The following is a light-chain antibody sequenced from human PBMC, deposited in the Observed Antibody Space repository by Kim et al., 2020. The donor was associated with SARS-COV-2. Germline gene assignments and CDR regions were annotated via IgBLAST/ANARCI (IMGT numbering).Light chain of an antibody. Sequence: SYELTQPPSVSVAPGQTARLTCGGNNIGTKSVHWYQQKPGQAPVVVIFYDSDRPSGIPERISGSNSGDTATLTINRVEAGVEADYYCQLWDDDSDHWVFG. V-gene: IGLV3-21*04. CDR2: YDS. J-gene: IGLJ3*02. CDR3: QLWDDDSDHWV. CDR1: NIGTKS.